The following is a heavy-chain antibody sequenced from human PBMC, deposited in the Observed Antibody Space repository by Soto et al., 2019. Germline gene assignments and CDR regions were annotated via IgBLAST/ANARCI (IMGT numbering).Heavy chain of an antibody. CDR1: GYTFTSYD. CDR2: MNPNSGNT. V-gene: IGHV1-8*01. J-gene: IGHJ6*01. CDR3: AGLARVKAGAGSFAYYGYGIEV. D-gene: IGHD2-15*01. Sequence: SVKVSCKASGYTFTSYDINWVRQATGQGLEWMGWMNPNSGNTGYAQKFQGRVTMTRNTSISTAYMELSSLRSEDTAVYYCAGLARVKAGAGSFAYYGYGIEVLRQECTV.